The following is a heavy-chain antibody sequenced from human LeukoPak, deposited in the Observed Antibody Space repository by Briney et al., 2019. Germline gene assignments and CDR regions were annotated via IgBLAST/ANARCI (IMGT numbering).Heavy chain of an antibody. D-gene: IGHD6-6*01. V-gene: IGHV3-64D*09. CDR1: GFTFSTYS. Sequence: PGGSLRLSCSASGFTFSTYSMHWVRQAPGKGLEYVSAVCSNGGSTYYADSVKGRFTISRDNSKNLLYLQMSSLILEDTAVYYCVKDMAARPHYYYAMDVWGQGTTVTVTS. CDR2: VCSNGGST. CDR3: VKDMAARPHYYYAMDV. J-gene: IGHJ6*02.